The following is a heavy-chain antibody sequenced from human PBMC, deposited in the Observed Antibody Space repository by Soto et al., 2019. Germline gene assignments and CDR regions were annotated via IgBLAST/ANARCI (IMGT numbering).Heavy chain of an antibody. J-gene: IGHJ4*02. V-gene: IGHV1-69*06. D-gene: IGHD3-10*01. CDR1: GGTFSSYA. CDR2: IIPIFGTA. CDR3: ATFRFTYYYASGSYYTLDY. Sequence: QVQLVQSGAEVKKPGSSVKVSCKASGGTFSSYAISWVRQAPGQGLEWMGGIIPIFGTANYAQKFQGRVTITADKSTSTAYMELSSLRSEDTAVYYCATFRFTYYYASGSYYTLDYWGQGTLVTVSS.